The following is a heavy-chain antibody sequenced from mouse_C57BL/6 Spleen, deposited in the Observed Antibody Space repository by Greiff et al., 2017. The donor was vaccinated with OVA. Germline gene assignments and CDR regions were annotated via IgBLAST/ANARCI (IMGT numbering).Heavy chain of an antibody. CDR1: GYTFTSYW. D-gene: IGHD2-5*01. Sequence: VQLQQPGAELVKPGASVKMSCKASGYTFTSYWITWVKQRPGQGLEWIGDIYPGSGSTNYNEKFKSKATLTVDTSSSTAYMQLSSLTSEDSAVYYCARRTYYSNLYYFDYRGQGTTLTVSS. V-gene: IGHV1-55*01. CDR3: ARRTYYSNLYYFDY. CDR2: IYPGSGST. J-gene: IGHJ2*01.